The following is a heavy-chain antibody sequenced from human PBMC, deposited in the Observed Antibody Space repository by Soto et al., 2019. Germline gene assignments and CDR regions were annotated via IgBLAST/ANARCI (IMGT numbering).Heavy chain of an antibody. V-gene: IGHV2-5*02. Sequence: QITLKESGPTLVKPTQTLTLTCTFSEFSLGTIGVGVAWIRQPPGKALEWLALIYWDDDKRYRPSLETRLTITKDTSKNQVVLTMTNVDSVDTATYYCAYLPCSGGSCYWFSYSGLDVWGQGTTVIVSS. J-gene: IGHJ6*02. CDR2: IYWDDDK. D-gene: IGHD2-15*01. CDR1: EFSLGTIGVG. CDR3: AYLPCSGGSCYWFSYSGLDV.